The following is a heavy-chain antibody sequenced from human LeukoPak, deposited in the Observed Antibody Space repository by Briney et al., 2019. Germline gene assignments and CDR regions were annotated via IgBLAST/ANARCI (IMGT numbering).Heavy chain of an antibody. V-gene: IGHV4-59*01. J-gene: IGHJ4*02. D-gene: IGHD4-23*01. CDR1: GGSISTYY. CDR2: IYYSGST. CDR3: ARGYGGNYDY. Sequence: SETLSLTCTVSGGSISTYYWNWIRQPPGKGLEWIGYIYYSGSTNYNPSLKSRVTISVDTSKNQFSLKLSSVTAADTAVYYCARGYGGNYDYWGQGTLVTVSS.